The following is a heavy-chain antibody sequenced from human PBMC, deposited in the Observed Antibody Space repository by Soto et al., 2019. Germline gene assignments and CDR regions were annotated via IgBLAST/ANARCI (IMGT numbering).Heavy chain of an antibody. D-gene: IGHD6-19*01. Sequence: EVQLVESGGGLVQPGGSLRLSCAASGFTFSSYWMSWVRQAPGKGLEWVANIKQDGSEKYYVDSVKGRFTISRDNAKNSLYLQMNSLRAEDTAVYYCARVVSSGWYGDYYYYYYMDVWGKGTTVTVSS. CDR2: IKQDGSEK. J-gene: IGHJ6*03. CDR1: GFTFSSYW. V-gene: IGHV3-7*01. CDR3: ARVVSSGWYGDYYYYYYMDV.